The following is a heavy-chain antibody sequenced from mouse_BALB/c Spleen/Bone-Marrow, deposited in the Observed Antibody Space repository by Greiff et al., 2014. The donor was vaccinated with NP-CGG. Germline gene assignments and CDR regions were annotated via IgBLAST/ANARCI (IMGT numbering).Heavy chain of an antibody. CDR2: INPSNGGT. CDR1: GYTFTSYY. Sequence: LVESGAELVKPGASVKLSCKASGYTFTSYYMYWVKQRPGQGLEWIGEINPSNGGTNFNEKFRSKATLTVDKSSSTAYMQLNSLTSEDSAVYYCTREGDSPFAYWGQGTLVTVSA. J-gene: IGHJ3*01. V-gene: IGHV1S81*02. CDR3: TREGDSPFAY. D-gene: IGHD2-13*01.